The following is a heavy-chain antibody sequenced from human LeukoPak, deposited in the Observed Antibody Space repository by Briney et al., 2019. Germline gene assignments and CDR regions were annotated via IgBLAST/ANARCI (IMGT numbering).Heavy chain of an antibody. CDR1: GLTFSIHG. CDR3: ARRDIVVVVSASDY. D-gene: IGHD2-15*01. CDR2: ISPSGDIT. Sequence: GGTLRLSCAASGLTFSIHGMNWVRQAPGKGLEWVSGISPSGDITYYADSVRGRFTISRDNSKNTVYLQMNSLRVDDTAVYYCARRDIVVVVSASDYWGQGTLVTVSS. J-gene: IGHJ4*02. V-gene: IGHV3-23*01.